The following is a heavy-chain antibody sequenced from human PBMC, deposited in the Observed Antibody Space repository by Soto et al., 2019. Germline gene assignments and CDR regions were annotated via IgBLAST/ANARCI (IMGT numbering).Heavy chain of an antibody. CDR2: IKQDGSEK. CDR3: ARDQVAYGDYGYYYYYMDV. Sequence: EVQLVESGGGLVQPGGSLRLSCAASGLTFSSYWMSWVRQAPGKGLEWVANIKQDGSEKYYVDSVKGRFTISRDNAKNSLYLQMNSLRAEDTAVYYCARDQVAYGDYGYYYYYMDVWGKGTTVTVSS. V-gene: IGHV3-7*01. J-gene: IGHJ6*03. CDR1: GLTFSSYW. D-gene: IGHD4-17*01.